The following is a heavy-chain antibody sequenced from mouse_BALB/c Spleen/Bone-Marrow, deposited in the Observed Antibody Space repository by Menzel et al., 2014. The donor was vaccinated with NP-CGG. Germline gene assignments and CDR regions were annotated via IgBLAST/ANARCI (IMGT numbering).Heavy chain of an antibody. CDR2: IRSKSNNYAT. V-gene: IGHV10-1*02. Sequence: DVMLVESGGGLVQPKGSLKLSRAASGFTFNTYAMNWVRQAPGKGLEWVARIRSKSNNYATYYADSVKDRFTISRDDSQSMLYLQMNNLKTEDTAMYYCVRQNYDYAWFAYWGQGTLVTVSA. J-gene: IGHJ3*01. CDR3: VRQNYDYAWFAY. D-gene: IGHD2-4*01. CDR1: GFTFNTYA.